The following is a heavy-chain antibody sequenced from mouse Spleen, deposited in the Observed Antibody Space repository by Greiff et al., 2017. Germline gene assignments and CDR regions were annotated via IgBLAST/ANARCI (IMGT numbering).Heavy chain of an antibody. V-gene: IGHV1-9*01. CDR3: ARETTTVVATDYYAMDY. Sequence: VKLMESGAELMKPGASVKLSCKATGYTFTGYWIEWVKQRPGHGLEWIGEILPGSGSTNYNEKFKGKATFTADTSSNTAYMQLSSLTTEDSAIYYCARETTTVVATDYYAMDYWGQGTSVTVSS. CDR1: GYTFTGYW. J-gene: IGHJ4*01. D-gene: IGHD1-1*01. CDR2: ILPGSGST.